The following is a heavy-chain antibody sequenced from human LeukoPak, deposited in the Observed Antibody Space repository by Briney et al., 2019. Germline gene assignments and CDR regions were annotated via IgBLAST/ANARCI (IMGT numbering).Heavy chain of an antibody. CDR3: ARVITAAAYAFDI. J-gene: IGHJ3*02. CDR1: GFTVSSNY. D-gene: IGHD6-25*01. V-gene: IGHV3-66*01. CDR2: IYSGGST. Sequence: GGSLRLSCAASGFTVSSNYMSWVRQAPGKGLEWVSVIYSGGSTYYADSVKGRFTISRDNSKNTLSLQMNSLRAEDTAVYYCARVITAAAYAFDIWGQGTMVTVSS.